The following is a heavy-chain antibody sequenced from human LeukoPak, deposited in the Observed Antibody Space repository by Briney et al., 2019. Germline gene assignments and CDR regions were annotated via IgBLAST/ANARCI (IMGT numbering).Heavy chain of an antibody. D-gene: IGHD3-3*01. CDR1: GGTFRNYA. Sequence: SVKVSCKASGGTFRNYAISWVRQAPGQGLEWMGGIIPVFATPNYAQKFQDRVTITADESTATAYMELSSLRSDDTAVYYCARGLRITLFGLDYWGQGTLVIVSS. V-gene: IGHV1-69*13. CDR3: ARGLRITLFGLDY. CDR2: IIPVFATP. J-gene: IGHJ4*02.